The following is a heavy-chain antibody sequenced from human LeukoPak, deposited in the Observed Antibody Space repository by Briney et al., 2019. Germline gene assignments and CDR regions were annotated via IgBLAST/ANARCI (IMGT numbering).Heavy chain of an antibody. V-gene: IGHV4-34*01. CDR3: ARAGVWPIAKFDY. CDR2: INHSGST. CDR1: GGSFSGYY. Sequence: SETLSLTCAVYGGSFSGYYWSWIRQPPGKGLEWIGEINHSGSTNYNPSLKSRVTISVDTSKNQFSLKLSSVTAADTAVYYCARAGVWPIAKFDYWGQGTLVTVSS. J-gene: IGHJ4*02. D-gene: IGHD1-26*01.